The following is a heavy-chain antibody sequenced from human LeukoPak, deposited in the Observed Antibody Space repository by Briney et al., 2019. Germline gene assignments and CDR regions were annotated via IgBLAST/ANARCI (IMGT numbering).Heavy chain of an antibody. Sequence: GGSLRLSCTASGFTFGDYAMRWFRQAPGKGLEWVGFISSKAYGGTTEYAASVKGRFTISRDDSKSIAYLQMNSLKTEDTAVYYCTRSITIFGVGPFDYWGQGTLVTVSS. D-gene: IGHD3-3*01. J-gene: IGHJ4*02. CDR2: ISSKAYGGTT. CDR3: TRSITIFGVGPFDY. CDR1: GFTFGDYA. V-gene: IGHV3-49*03.